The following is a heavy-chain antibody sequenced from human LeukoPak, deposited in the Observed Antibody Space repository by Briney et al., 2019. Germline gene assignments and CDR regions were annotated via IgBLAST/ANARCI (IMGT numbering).Heavy chain of an antibody. CDR2: INHSGST. V-gene: IGHV4-34*01. CDR3: ATLGELSLLVDY. D-gene: IGHD3-16*02. Sequence: PSETLSLTCAVYGGSFSGYYWSWIRQPPGKGLEWIGEINHSGSTNYNPSLKSRVTISVDTSKNQFSLKLSSVTAADTAVYYCATLGELSLLVDYWGQGTLVTVSS. CDR1: GGSFSGYY. J-gene: IGHJ4*02.